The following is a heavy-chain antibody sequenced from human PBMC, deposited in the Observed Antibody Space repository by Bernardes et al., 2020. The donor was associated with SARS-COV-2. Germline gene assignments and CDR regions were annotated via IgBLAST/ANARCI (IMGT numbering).Heavy chain of an antibody. CDR1: GASISSNNYY. J-gene: IGHJ5*01. D-gene: IGHD5-12*01. Sequence: SETLSLTCAVSGASISSNNYYWAWIRQSPGKGLEWIGTIYYTKTIYYNPSLKSRVTISVDTSKNQLSLSLSSVTAADTAVYYCAGRYSGYDMFNWFDSWGQGAQITVSS. CDR3: AGRYSGYDMFNWFDS. V-gene: IGHV4-39*01. CDR2: IYYTKTI.